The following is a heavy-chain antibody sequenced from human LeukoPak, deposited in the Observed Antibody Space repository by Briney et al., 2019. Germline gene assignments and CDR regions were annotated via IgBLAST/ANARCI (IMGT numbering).Heavy chain of an antibody. CDR1: GFTFSNCW. CDR3: ARDTYYYNSSAFYHYYYGMDV. D-gene: IGHD3-22*01. V-gene: IGHV3-74*01. J-gene: IGHJ6*02. CDR2: IESDGSRT. Sequence: GGSLRLSCAASGFTFSNCWMHWVRQAPGKGLEWVSRIESDGSRTRYADSVKGRFTISRDNAKNTLYLQMISLSAEDTAVYYCARDTYYYNSSAFYHYYYGMDVWGQGTTVTVSS.